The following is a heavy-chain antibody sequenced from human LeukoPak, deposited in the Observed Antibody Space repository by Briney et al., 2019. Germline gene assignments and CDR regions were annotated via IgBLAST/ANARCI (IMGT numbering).Heavy chain of an antibody. V-gene: IGHV4-59*01. CDR2: IYYNGST. CDR3: ARGTHSYQLLIRYYYMDV. CDR1: GGSLSSYY. J-gene: IGHJ6*03. Sequence: SETLSLTCTVSGGSLSSYYWRWIRQPPAKGLEWIGYIYYNGSTNYNPSLKSRVTISVDTSKNQFSLKLSSVTAADTAVYYCARGTHSYQLLIRYYYMDVWGKGTTVTVSS. D-gene: IGHD2-2*01.